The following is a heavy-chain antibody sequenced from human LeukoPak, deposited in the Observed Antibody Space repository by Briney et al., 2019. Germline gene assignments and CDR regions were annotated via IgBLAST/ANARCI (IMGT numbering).Heavy chain of an antibody. CDR2: IDDSGST. Sequence: SETLSLTCSVSGGSITSIYWSTWVRQPPGKGLEWIGEIDDSGSTNYNPSLKSRVTISADKSKNKFSLNLTPVTAADTAVYYCATRGTGGPWWGQGTLVTVSS. D-gene: IGHD2-15*01. J-gene: IGHJ4*02. CDR1: GGSITSIYW. V-gene: IGHV4-4*02. CDR3: ATRGTGGPW.